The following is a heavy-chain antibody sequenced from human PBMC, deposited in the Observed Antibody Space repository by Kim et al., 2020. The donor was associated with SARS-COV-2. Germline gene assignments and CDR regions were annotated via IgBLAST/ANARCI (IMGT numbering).Heavy chain of an antibody. Sequence: SSPTLKSRVTISLDTSKNQFSLRLTSVTVADTALYYCARASTVVKQGAIDVWGQGSLVTVSS. V-gene: IGHV4-30-2*04. CDR3: ARASTVVKQGAIDV. J-gene: IGHJ4*02. D-gene: IGHD2-15*01.